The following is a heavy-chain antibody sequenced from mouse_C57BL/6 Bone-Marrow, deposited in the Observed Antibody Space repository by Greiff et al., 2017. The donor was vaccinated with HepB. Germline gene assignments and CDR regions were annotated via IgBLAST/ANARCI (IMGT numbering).Heavy chain of an antibody. CDR2: ISDGGSYT. J-gene: IGHJ1*03. D-gene: IGHD1-1*01. V-gene: IGHV5-4*01. Sequence: EVQVVESGGGLVKPGGSLKLSCAASGFTFSSYAMSWVRQTPEKRLEWVATISDGGSYTYYPDNVKGRFTISRDNAKNNLYLQMSHLKSEDTAMYYCARAPPPYYGSSYWYFDVWGTGTTVTVSS. CDR3: ARAPPPYYGSSYWYFDV. CDR1: GFTFSSYA.